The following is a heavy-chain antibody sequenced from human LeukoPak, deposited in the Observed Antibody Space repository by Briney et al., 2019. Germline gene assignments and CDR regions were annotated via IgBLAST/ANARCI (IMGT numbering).Heavy chain of an antibody. CDR3: ARDCSSTTCYADY. Sequence: GGSLRLSCAASGFTFSSYAMSWVRQAPGKGLEWVSAISGSGGSTYYADSVKGRFTISRDNSRNTLYLQMNSLRAEDTAVYFCARDCSSTTCYADYWGQGTLVTVSS. V-gene: IGHV3-23*01. D-gene: IGHD2-2*01. CDR1: GFTFSSYA. CDR2: ISGSGGST. J-gene: IGHJ4*02.